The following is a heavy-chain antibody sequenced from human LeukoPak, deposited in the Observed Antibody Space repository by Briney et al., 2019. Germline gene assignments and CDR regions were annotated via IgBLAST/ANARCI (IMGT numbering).Heavy chain of an antibody. Sequence: HPGGSLRLSCAASGFTFTHYNMYWVRQPPGKGLEWVSLINWDGSSSYYADSVKGRFTISRDNNKNSLYLHMSSLRTEDTALYYCTRTGPYYYYGMDVWGQGTTVAVSS. CDR1: GFTFTHYN. CDR2: INWDGSSS. V-gene: IGHV3-43*01. J-gene: IGHJ6*02. CDR3: TRTGPYYYYGMDV. D-gene: IGHD3/OR15-3a*01.